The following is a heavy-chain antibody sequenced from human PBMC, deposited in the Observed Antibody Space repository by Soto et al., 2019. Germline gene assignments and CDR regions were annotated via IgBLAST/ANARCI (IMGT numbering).Heavy chain of an antibody. J-gene: IGHJ4*02. Sequence: SETLSLTCAVSGYSISSGYYWGWIRQPPGKGLEWIGSIYHSGSTYYNPSLKSRVTISVDTSKNQFSPKLSSVTAADTAVYYCARAATGYSSSWRYFDYWGQGTLVTVSS. CDR1: GYSISSGYY. V-gene: IGHV4-38-2*01. CDR3: ARAATGYSSSWRYFDY. D-gene: IGHD6-13*01. CDR2: IYHSGST.